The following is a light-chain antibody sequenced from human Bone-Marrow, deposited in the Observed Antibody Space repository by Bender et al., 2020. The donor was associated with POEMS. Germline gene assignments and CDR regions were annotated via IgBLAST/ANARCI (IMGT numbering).Light chain of an antibody. CDR2: DDN. CDR1: KIGSKS. Sequence: SYVLTQPPSVSVAPGQTARITCGGHKIGSKSVHWYQQEPGQAPVLVVYDDNDRPSGIPERFSGSNSGNTATLIISRVEAGDEADYYCQVWDPRSSGVFGGGTKLTVL. J-gene: IGLJ2*01. CDR3: QVWDPRSSGV. V-gene: IGLV3-21*02.